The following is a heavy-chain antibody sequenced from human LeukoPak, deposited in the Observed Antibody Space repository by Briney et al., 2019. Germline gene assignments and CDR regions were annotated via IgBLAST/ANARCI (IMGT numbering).Heavy chain of an antibody. CDR2: ISPSGST. Sequence: SETLSLTCTVSGGSISSYYWSWIRQPAGKGLEWIGRISPSGSTNHNPSLTSRVTISVDTSKNQFSLKLNFVTAADTAVYYCARVSYQEGVDYWGQGTLVTVSS. CDR1: GGSISSYY. J-gene: IGHJ4*02. CDR3: ARVSYQEGVDY. D-gene: IGHD2-2*01. V-gene: IGHV4-4*07.